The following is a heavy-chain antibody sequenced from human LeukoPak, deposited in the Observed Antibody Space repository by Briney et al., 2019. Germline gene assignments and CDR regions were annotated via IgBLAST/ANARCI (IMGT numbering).Heavy chain of an antibody. CDR3: ARDRTRSSSLQGFDP. V-gene: IGHV1-2*06. Sequence: ASVKVSCTASGYTFTGYYMHWVRQAPGQGLEWMGRINPNSGGTNYAQKFQGRVTMTRDTSISTAYMELSRLRSDDMAIYYCARDRTRSSSLQGFDPWGQGTLVTVSS. D-gene: IGHD6-6*01. CDR1: GYTFTGYY. CDR2: INPNSGGT. J-gene: IGHJ5*02.